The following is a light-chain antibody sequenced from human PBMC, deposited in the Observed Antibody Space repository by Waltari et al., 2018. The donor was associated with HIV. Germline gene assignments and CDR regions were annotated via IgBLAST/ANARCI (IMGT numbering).Light chain of an antibody. V-gene: IGLV3-25*03. Sequence: SYELTQSPSVSVSPGQTARIACFGESVSKEEVKWYQWKTGQAPVMVIYESTKRSSRMSGRFSASRSGTTATLTITGVRTEDEADYFCQSADTSPSKAIFGGGTK. J-gene: IGLJ2*01. CDR3: QSADTSPSKAI. CDR1: SVSKEE. CDR2: EST.